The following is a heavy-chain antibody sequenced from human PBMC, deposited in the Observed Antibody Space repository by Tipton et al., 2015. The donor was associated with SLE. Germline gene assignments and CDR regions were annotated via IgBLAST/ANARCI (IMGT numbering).Heavy chain of an antibody. CDR2: IYTSGST. J-gene: IGHJ3*02. CDR1: GGSISSGSYY. Sequence: TLSLTCTVSGGSISSGSYYWSWIRQPAGKGLEWIGRIYTSGSTNYNPSLKSRVTISVDTSKNQFSLKLSSVTAADTAVYYCARGGQGVAFDIWGQGTMVTVSS. CDR3: ARGGQGVAFDI. V-gene: IGHV4-61*02. D-gene: IGHD6-25*01.